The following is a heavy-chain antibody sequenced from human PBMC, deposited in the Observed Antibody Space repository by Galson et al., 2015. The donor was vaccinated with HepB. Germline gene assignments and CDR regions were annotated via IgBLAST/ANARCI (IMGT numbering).Heavy chain of an antibody. V-gene: IGHV3-7*01. CDR2: IKQDGSEK. Sequence: SLRLSCAASGFTFSSYWMSWVRQAPGKGLEWVANIKQDGSEKYYVDSVKGRFTISRDNAKNSLYLQMNSLRAEDTAVYYCARDGPPDYYDSSGYPVYWGQGTLVAGSS. CDR1: GFTFSSYW. CDR3: ARDGPPDYYDSSGYPVY. J-gene: IGHJ4*02. D-gene: IGHD3-22*01.